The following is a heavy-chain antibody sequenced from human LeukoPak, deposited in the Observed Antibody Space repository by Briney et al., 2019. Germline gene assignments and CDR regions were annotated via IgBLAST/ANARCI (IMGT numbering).Heavy chain of an antibody. V-gene: IGHV3-30*02. CDR1: GFTFSSYA. Sequence: PGGPLRLSCAASGFTFSSYAMSWVRQAPGKGLEWVAFIRFDGSNKYYADSVKGRFTISRDNSKNTLYLQMNSLRAEDTAVYFCARDYWAYGSGSYFDYWGQGTLVTVSS. J-gene: IGHJ4*02. CDR3: ARDYWAYGSGSYFDY. D-gene: IGHD3-10*01. CDR2: IRFDGSNK.